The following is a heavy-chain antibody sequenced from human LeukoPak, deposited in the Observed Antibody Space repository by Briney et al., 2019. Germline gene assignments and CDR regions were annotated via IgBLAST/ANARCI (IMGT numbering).Heavy chain of an antibody. CDR3: ARDPAVKLIQQWPRHFDS. CDR1: GGTFSSYA. CDR2: IIPILGIA. J-gene: IGHJ4*02. V-gene: IGHV1-69*04. Sequence: ASVKVSCKASGGTFSSYAISWVRQAPGQGLEWMGRIIPILGIANYAQKFQGRVTITADKSTSTAYMELSSLTCEDTAVYYCARDPAVKLIQQWPRHFDSWGQGTLVTVSS. D-gene: IGHD1/OR15-1a*01.